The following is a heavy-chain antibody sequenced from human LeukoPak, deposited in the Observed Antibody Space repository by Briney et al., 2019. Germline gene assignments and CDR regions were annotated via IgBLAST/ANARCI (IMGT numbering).Heavy chain of an antibody. CDR2: IRYDGSNK. Sequence: GGSLRLSCAASGFTFSSYGMHWVRQAPGKGLEWVAFIRYDGSNKYYADSVKGRFTISRDNSKNTLYLQMNSLRAEDTAVYYCAKGLTRIVVVPAAMDAFDIWGQGTMVTVSS. D-gene: IGHD2-2*01. V-gene: IGHV3-30*02. CDR1: GFTFSSYG. CDR3: AKGLTRIVVVPAAMDAFDI. J-gene: IGHJ3*02.